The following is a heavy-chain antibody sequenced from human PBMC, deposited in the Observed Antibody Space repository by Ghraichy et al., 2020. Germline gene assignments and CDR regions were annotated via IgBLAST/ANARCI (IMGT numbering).Heavy chain of an antibody. J-gene: IGHJ6*02. CDR2: TYYRSKWYN. CDR3: ARDNLGGYDSPLYYGMDV. Sequence: SQTLSLTCAISGDSVSSNSAAWNWIRQSPSRGLEWLGRTYYRSKWYNDYAVSVKSRITINPDTSKNQFSLQLNSVTPEDTAVYYCARDNLGGYDSPLYYGMDVWGQGTTVTVSS. CDR1: GDSVSSNSAA. D-gene: IGHD5-12*01. V-gene: IGHV6-1*01.